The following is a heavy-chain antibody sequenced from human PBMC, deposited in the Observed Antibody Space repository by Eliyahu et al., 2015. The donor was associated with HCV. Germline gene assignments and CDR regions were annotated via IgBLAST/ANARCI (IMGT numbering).Heavy chain of an antibody. CDR2: ISTDNGNT. V-gene: IGHV1-18*01. Sequence: QVQLVQSGAEVKXPGASXKVSCKASGXRFNIYXISWVRQAPGQGLXWMGRISTDNGNTNXLEKFQGRVTMTTDTSTNTAYLDLRSLTSDDTAVYYCAREPPVETNYFDYWGQGTLITVSS. CDR1: GXRFNIYX. D-gene: IGHD1-1*01. CDR3: AREPPVETNYFDY. J-gene: IGHJ4*02.